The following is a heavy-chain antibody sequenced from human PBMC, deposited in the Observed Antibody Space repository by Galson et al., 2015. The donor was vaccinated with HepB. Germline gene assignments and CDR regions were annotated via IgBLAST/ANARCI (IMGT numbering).Heavy chain of an antibody. V-gene: IGHV2-5*02. D-gene: IGHD3-3*01. Sequence: PALVKPTQPLTLTCAFSGFSLSTSGVGVGWIRPPPGKALEWLALIYWDDDKRYSPSLKSRLTITKDTSKNQVVLTMTNMDPVDTATYYCAHTLTYYEFWSGYYWATSDAFDIWGQGTMVTVSS. J-gene: IGHJ3*02. CDR3: AHTLTYYEFWSGYYWATSDAFDI. CDR1: GFSLSTSGVG. CDR2: IYWDDDK.